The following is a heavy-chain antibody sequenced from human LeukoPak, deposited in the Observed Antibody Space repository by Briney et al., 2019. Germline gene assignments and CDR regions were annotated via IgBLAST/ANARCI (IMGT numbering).Heavy chain of an antibody. CDR3: ARGPPNWGMVGY. CDR1: GGTFSSYA. CDR2: VKSNNGHT. V-gene: IGHV1-8*02. D-gene: IGHD7-27*01. J-gene: IGHJ4*02. Sequence: ASVKVSCKASGGTFSSYAINWVRQATGQGLEWMGWVKSNNGHTGYAQKFQGRVTMTRDTSISTAYMELSSLTFEDTAVYYCARGPPNWGMVGYWGQGTLVTVSS.